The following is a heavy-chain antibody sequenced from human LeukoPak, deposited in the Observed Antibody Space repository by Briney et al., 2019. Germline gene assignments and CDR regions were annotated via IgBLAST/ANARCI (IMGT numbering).Heavy chain of an antibody. Sequence: GASVKVSCKASGYTFTGYYMHWVRQAPGQGLEWMGWINPNSGGTNYAQKFQGRVTMTRDTSISTAYMELSRLRSDDTAVYYCARAMYSSSLFFGNHFDYWGRGTLVTVSS. D-gene: IGHD6-6*01. J-gene: IGHJ4*02. V-gene: IGHV1-2*02. CDR2: INPNSGGT. CDR3: ARAMYSSSLFFGNHFDY. CDR1: GYTFTGYY.